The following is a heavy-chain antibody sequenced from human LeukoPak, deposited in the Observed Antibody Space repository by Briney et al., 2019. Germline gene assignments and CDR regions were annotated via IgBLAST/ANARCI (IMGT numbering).Heavy chain of an antibody. CDR2: ISYDGSNK. D-gene: IGHD3-9*01. J-gene: IGHJ4*02. Sequence: PGGSLRLSCAASGFTFSSYAMLWVRQAPGKGLEWVAVISYDGSNKYYADSVKGRFTISRDNSKNTLYLQMNSLRAEDTAVYYCARESYDILTGYYKGLDYWGQGTLVTVSS. CDR1: GFTFSSYA. CDR3: ARESYDILTGYYKGLDY. V-gene: IGHV3-30-3*01.